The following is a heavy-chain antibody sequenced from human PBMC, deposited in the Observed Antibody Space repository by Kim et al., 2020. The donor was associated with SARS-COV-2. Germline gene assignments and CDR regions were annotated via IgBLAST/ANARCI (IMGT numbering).Heavy chain of an antibody. D-gene: IGHD4-17*01. J-gene: IGHJ3*02. V-gene: IGHV1-69*13. CDR3: ARSKGSYGDAFDI. CDR1: GGTFSSYA. CDR2: IIPIFGTA. Sequence: SVKVSCKASGGTFSSYAISWVRQAPGQGLEWMGGIIPIFGTANYAQKFQGRVTITADESTSTAYMELSSLRSEDTAVYYCARSKGSYGDAFDIWGQGTMVTVSS.